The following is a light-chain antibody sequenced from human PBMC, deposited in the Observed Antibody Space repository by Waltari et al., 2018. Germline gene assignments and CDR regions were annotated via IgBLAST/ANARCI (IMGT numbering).Light chain of an antibody. Sequence: QSALTQPASVSGSPGQSITISCTGTSSDVGSHNYVSWYQQHPGHAPKLLISYVHKRPSGVFFRFSGSKSGNTASLTISGLQPEDEADYYCSSYANSDTWVFGGGTKLTVL. V-gene: IGLV2-14*03. CDR3: SSYANSDTWV. CDR1: SSDVGSHNY. CDR2: YVH. J-gene: IGLJ3*02.